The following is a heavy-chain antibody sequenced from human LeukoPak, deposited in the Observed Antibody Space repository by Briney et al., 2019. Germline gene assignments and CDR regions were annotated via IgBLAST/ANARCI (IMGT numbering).Heavy chain of an antibody. V-gene: IGHV4-34*01. CDR3: ARGEVGATLHFDL. J-gene: IGHJ2*01. CDR2: INHSGST. D-gene: IGHD1-26*01. Sequence: SETLSLTCAVYGGSFSGYYWSWIRQPPGKGLEWIGEINHSGSTNYNPSLKSRVTISVDTSKNQFSLKLSSVTAADTAVYYCARGEVGATLHFDLWGRGTLVTVSS. CDR1: GGSFSGYY.